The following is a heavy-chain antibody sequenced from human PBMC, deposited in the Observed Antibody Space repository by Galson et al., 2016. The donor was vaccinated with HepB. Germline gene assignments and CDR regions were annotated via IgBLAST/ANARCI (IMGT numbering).Heavy chain of an antibody. CDR3: GRGSYGSWGSVWY. J-gene: IGHJ4*02. CDR1: GFTFSNYW. D-gene: IGHD1-26*01. V-gene: IGHV3-74*01. CDR2: INSDGSSI. Sequence: SLRLSCAASGFTFSNYWMHWVRQAPGKGLVWVSRINSDGSSISYGDSVKGRFTISRDNATNTLYMQMNSLRAEDTAAYYCGRGSYGSWGSVWYWGQGTLVTVSS.